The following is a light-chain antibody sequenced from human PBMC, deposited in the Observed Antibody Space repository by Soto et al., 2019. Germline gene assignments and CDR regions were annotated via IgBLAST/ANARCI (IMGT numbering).Light chain of an antibody. Sequence: DIVMTQSPDSLAVSLCERATINCKSSQSVLYSSNNKNYLAWYQQKPGQPPKLLIYWASTRESGVPDRFSGSGSGTDFTLTISSLQAEDVAVYYCQQYYSTFWTFGQGTKVDIK. V-gene: IGKV4-1*01. CDR2: WAS. CDR3: QQYYSTFWT. CDR1: QSVLYSSNNKNY. J-gene: IGKJ1*01.